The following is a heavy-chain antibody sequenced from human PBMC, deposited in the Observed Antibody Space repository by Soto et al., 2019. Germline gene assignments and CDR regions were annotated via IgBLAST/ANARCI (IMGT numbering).Heavy chain of an antibody. CDR3: ARDFGRDGYNAYALGY. CDR1: GFTFSSYW. V-gene: IGHV3-74*01. J-gene: IGHJ4*02. Sequence: EVQLVESGGGLVQPGGSRRLSCAASGFTFSSYWMHGVRQAPGKGWVWFSGINSDGSSTSYADSVKGRFTISRDNAKNTLYLQMNSLRAEDTAVYYCARDFGRDGYNAYALGYWGQGTLVTVSS. D-gene: IGHD3-16*01. CDR2: INSDGSST.